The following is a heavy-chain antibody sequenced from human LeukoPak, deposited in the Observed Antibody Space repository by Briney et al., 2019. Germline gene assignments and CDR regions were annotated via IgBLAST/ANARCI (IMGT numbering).Heavy chain of an antibody. CDR1: GFTFSSYS. V-gene: IGHV3-48*01. CDR3: ARDLAPYYFDY. CDR2: ISSGSSTI. Sequence: GRSLRLSCAASGFTFSSYSMNWVRQAPGKGLEWVSYISSGSSTIYYADSVKGRFTISRDNAKNSLYLQMNSLRAEDTAVYYCARDLAPYYFDYWGQGTLVTVSS. J-gene: IGHJ4*02.